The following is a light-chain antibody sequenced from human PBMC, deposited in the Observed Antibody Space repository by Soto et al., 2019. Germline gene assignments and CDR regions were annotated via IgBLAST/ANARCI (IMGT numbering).Light chain of an antibody. Sequence: DIQMTQSPSTLSASVGDRVTITCRASQSISTWLAWYQQKPGKAPKLLIYTASNLERGVPSRFSGSGSGTEFTLTISSLQPDDFATYYCQQHNSYPRTFGQGTNVEMK. CDR2: TAS. CDR3: QQHNSYPRT. V-gene: IGKV1-5*03. J-gene: IGKJ1*01. CDR1: QSISTW.